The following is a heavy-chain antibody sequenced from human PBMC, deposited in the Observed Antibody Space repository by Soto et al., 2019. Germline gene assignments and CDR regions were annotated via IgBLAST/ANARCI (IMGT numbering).Heavy chain of an antibody. CDR3: AKDSSPSDDFWSGYPGGAFDI. CDR1: GFTFSSYA. Sequence: PGGSLRLSCAASGFTFSSYAMSWVRQDPGKGLEWVSAISGSGGSTYYADSVKGRFTISRDNSKNTLYLQMNSLRAEDTAVYYCAKDSSPSDDFWSGYPGGAFDIWGQGTMVTV. D-gene: IGHD3-3*01. V-gene: IGHV3-23*01. CDR2: ISGSGGST. J-gene: IGHJ3*02.